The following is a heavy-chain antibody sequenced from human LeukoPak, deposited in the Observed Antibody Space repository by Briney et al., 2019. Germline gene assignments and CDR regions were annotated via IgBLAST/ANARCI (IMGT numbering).Heavy chain of an antibody. CDR3: AREDILLWFGELLGPLFDY. CDR1: GFTFSSYW. J-gene: IGHJ4*02. CDR2: IKQDGSEK. D-gene: IGHD3-10*01. V-gene: IGHV3-7*01. Sequence: PGGSLRLSCAASGFTFSSYWMSWVRQAPGKGLEWVANIKQDGSEKYYVDSVKGRFTISRDNAKNSLYLQMNSQRAEDTAVYYCAREDILLWFGELLGPLFDYWGQGTLVTVSS.